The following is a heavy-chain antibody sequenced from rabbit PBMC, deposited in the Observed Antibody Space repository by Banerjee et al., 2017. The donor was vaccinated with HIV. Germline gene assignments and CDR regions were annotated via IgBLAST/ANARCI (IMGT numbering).Heavy chain of an antibody. J-gene: IGHJ6*01. D-gene: IGHD4-2*01. Sequence: QSLEESGGDLVKPGASLTLTCTASGFSFSSGYYMYWVRQAPGKGLELIACIYTGSGSTYYASWAKGRFTISKTSSTTVTLQMTSLTAADTATYFCARGAGYAGHAYDLWGPGTLVTVS. CDR1: GFSFSSGYY. CDR3: ARGAGYAGHAYDL. CDR2: IYTGSGST. V-gene: IGHV1S40*01.